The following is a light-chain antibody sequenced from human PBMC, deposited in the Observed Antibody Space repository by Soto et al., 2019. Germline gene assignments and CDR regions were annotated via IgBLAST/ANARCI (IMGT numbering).Light chain of an antibody. J-gene: IGKJ4*01. CDR2: AAS. CDR1: QGISSY. Sequence: AIRMTQSPSSFSASTGDRVTITCRASQGISSYLAWYQQKPGKAPKLLIYAASTLQSGVPSRFSGSGSGTEFTLIISSLQPDDFATYYCQQYNSYPLTFGGGTKVDIK. V-gene: IGKV1-8*01. CDR3: QQYNSYPLT.